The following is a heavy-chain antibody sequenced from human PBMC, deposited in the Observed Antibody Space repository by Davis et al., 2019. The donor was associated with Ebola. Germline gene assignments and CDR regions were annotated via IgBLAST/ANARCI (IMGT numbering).Heavy chain of an antibody. Sequence: MPSETLSLTCAVSGGSISSSYYWSWIRQPPGKGLEWIGYIYYSGSTYYNPSLKSRVTISVDTSKNQFSLKLSSVTAADTAVYYCARDGVVYYYGSGSYLGGMDVWGQGTTVTVSS. CDR3: ARDGVVYYYGSGSYLGGMDV. J-gene: IGHJ6*02. V-gene: IGHV4-61*01. D-gene: IGHD3-10*01. CDR2: IYYSGST. CDR1: GGSISSSYY.